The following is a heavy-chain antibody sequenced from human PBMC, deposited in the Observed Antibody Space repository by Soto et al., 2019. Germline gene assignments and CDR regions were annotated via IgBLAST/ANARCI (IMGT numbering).Heavy chain of an antibody. V-gene: IGHV1-69*13. CDR3: ARYSYGYIWFDP. D-gene: IGHD5-18*01. CDR1: GGTFSSYA. CDR2: IIPIFGTT. Sequence: SVKVSCKASGGTFSSYAISWVRQAPGQGLEWMGGIIPIFGTTNYAQKFQGRVTITADESTSTAYMELSSLRSEDTAVYYCARYSYGYIWFDPWGQGTLVTVSS. J-gene: IGHJ5*02.